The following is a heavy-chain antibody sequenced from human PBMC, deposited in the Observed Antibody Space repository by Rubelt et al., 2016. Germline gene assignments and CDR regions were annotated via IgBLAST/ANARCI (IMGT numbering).Heavy chain of an antibody. V-gene: IGHV3-7*01. D-gene: IGHD1-7*01. CDR2: IKQDGTEK. J-gene: IGHJ4*02. CDR1: GFSFSSSW. CDR3: LRETRNSFDY. Sequence: GGSLRLSCAASGFSFSSSWMTWVRQAPGKGLEWVANIKQDGTEKYYVDSVKGRFTISRDNAKNSLFLQMNSLGAEDTAVYYCLRETRNSFDYWGQGTLVTVSS.